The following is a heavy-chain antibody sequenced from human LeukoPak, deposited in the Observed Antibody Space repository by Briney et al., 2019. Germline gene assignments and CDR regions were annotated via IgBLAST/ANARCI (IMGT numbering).Heavy chain of an antibody. J-gene: IGHJ4*02. D-gene: IGHD1-1*01. Sequence: SEPLSLTCTVSGGSISGYYWSWIRQPPGKGLEWIGYIYYSGSTNYNPSLKSRVTISVDTSKNQFSLKLSSLTAADTAVYYCARASAFNWNDYWGQGTLVTVSS. CDR1: GGSISGYY. V-gene: IGHV4-59*01. CDR3: ARASAFNWNDY. CDR2: IYYSGST.